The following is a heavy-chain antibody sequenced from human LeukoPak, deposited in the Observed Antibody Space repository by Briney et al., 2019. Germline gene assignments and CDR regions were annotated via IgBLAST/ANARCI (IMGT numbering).Heavy chain of an antibody. CDR1: GGSFSGYS. Sequence: SETLSLTCAVYGGSFSGYSWSWIRQPPGKGLEWIGEIDHTGSTNYNPSLKSRVTISGDTSKNQFSLKLISVTAADTAVYYCATGIAAAGTFDYWGQGTLVTVSS. D-gene: IGHD6-13*01. CDR2: IDHTGST. CDR3: ATGIAAAGTFDY. J-gene: IGHJ4*02. V-gene: IGHV4-34*01.